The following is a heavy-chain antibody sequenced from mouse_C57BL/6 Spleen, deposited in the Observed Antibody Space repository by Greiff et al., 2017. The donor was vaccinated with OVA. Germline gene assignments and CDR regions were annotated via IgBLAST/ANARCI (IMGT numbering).Heavy chain of an antibody. D-gene: IGHD1-1*01. CDR3: TRPNGFAY. V-gene: IGHV1-15*01. CDR1: GYTFTDYE. J-gene: IGHJ3*01. Sequence: QVQLQQSGAELVRPGASVTLSCKASGYTFTDYEMHWVKQTPVHGLEWIGAIAPETGGTAYNQKFKGKAILTADKSSSTAYMELRSLTSEDSAGYYCTRPNGFAYWGQGTLVTVSA. CDR2: IAPETGGT.